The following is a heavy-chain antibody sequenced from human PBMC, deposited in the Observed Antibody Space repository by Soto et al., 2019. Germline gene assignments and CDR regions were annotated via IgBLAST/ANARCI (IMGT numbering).Heavy chain of an antibody. J-gene: IGHJ6*02. D-gene: IGHD2-15*01. CDR1: GFSITNAW. CDR3: TTGSVEGV. CDR2: IKRKIDGETT. V-gene: IGHV3-15*07. Sequence: EVQLVESGGGLVKPGGSLRLSCVASGFSITNAWMNWVRQAPGKGLEWVGRIKRKIDGETTDYAAPVKGRFTISRDDSKNMQYLQMNSLKADDTARYYCTTGSVEGVWGQGTTVTVSS.